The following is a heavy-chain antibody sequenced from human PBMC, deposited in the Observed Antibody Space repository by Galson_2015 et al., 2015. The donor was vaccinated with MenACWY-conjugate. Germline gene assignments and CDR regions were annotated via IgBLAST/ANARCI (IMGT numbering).Heavy chain of an antibody. J-gene: IGHJ5*02. Sequence: ETLSLTCSVSGVSFTSYYWTWIRQSPGRGLEWIGYMNHRGTSNYNPSLKSRATVSVDTSKSQFSLKLSSVTAADTAVYYCAGLFMGFWTNRSCFGWFRPWGQGTPVSVSS. CDR2: MNHRGTS. V-gene: IGHV4-59*01. CDR3: AGLFMGFWTNRSCFGWFRP. D-gene: IGHD3/OR15-3a*01. CDR1: GVSFTSYY.